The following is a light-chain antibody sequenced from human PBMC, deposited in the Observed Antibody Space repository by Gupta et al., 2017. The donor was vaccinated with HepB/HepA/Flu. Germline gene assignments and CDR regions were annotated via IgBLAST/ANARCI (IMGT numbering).Light chain of an antibody. Sequence: EILLTQSPGTLSLSPGERATLSCRASQSVTSYYLPWYQQKPGQAPRLLIYGVSSRATSIPDRFSGSGSGTALTLIISWLEPVAFAVYYCLQDGSAPWTFGQGTKVEIK. J-gene: IGKJ1*01. CDR3: LQDGSAPWT. CDR2: GVS. V-gene: IGKV3-20*01. CDR1: QSVTSYY.